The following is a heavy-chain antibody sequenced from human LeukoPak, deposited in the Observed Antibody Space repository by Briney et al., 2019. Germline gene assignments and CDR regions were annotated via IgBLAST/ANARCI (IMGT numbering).Heavy chain of an antibody. Sequence: ASVKVSCKASGGTLITYSITWVRQAPGQGLEWMGWINPNSGGTNYAQKFQGRVTMTRDTSISTAYMELSRLRSDDTAVYYCARGDDFWSGPTPFDYWGQGTLVTVSS. CDR2: INPNSGGT. CDR1: GGTLITYS. CDR3: ARGDDFWSGPTPFDY. V-gene: IGHV1-2*02. J-gene: IGHJ4*02. D-gene: IGHD3-3*01.